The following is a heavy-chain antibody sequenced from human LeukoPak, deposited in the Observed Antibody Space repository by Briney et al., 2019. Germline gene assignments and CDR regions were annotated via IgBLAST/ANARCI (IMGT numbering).Heavy chain of an antibody. V-gene: IGHV1-2*02. D-gene: IGHD2-2*01. CDR2: INPNSGDR. Sequence: ASVKVSCKASGYTFIDYYIHWVRQAPGPGLDWMGWINPNSGDRKYAQKFQGRLTLTRGTSISTAYMELSSLRSDDTAVYYCARWPAVVDVDVWGKGTTVTVSS. J-gene: IGHJ6*04. CDR3: ARWPAVVDVDV. CDR1: GYTFIDYY.